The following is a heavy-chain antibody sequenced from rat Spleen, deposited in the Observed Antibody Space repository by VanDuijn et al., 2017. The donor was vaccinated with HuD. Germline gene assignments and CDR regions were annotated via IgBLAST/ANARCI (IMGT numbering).Heavy chain of an antibody. J-gene: IGHJ2*01. CDR2: ISYDGNS. Sequence: EVRLVESDGGLVQPGGSLKLSCAASGFTFSNYGMAWVRQAPTKGLEWVATISYDGNSYLRDSVKGRFTISRDNAKNTQYLQMDSLRSEDTATYYCARHGNFDYWGQGVMVTVSS. V-gene: IGHV5-29*01. CDR1: GFTFSNYG. CDR3: ARHGNFDY.